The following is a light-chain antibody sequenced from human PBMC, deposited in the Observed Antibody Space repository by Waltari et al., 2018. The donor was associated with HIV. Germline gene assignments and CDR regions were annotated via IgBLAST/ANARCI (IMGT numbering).Light chain of an antibody. Sequence: SYELTQPLSVSVALGQTARIPCGGNNTGSKNVHRYQQKPGQAPVLVIYRDSNRPSGIPERFSGSNSGNTATLTISRAQAGDEDDYYCQVWDSSTVVFGGGTKLTVL. CDR2: RDS. CDR3: QVWDSSTVV. J-gene: IGLJ2*01. V-gene: IGLV3-9*01. CDR1: NTGSKN.